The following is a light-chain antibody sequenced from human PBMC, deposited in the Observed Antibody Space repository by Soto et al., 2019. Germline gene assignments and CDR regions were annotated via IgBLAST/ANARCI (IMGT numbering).Light chain of an antibody. V-gene: IGLV2-14*01. CDR2: DVS. CDR3: SSYTSSSTLV. J-gene: IGLJ1*01. CDR1: SSDVGGYNY. Sequence: QSALTQPASVSGSPRQSITISCTGTSSDVGGYNYVSWYQQHPGKAPKLMIYDVSNRPSGVSNRFSGSKSGNTASLTISGLQAEDEADYYCSSYTSSSTLVFGPGTKLTVL.